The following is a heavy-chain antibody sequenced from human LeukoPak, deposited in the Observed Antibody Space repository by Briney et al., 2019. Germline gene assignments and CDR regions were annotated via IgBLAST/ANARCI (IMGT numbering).Heavy chain of an antibody. J-gene: IGHJ6*02. Sequence: VGALRLSSADSVFTFSSSAMSAVRQAPGKGLEWVSPISGRGGSTDYADSVKGPFTTSRANSKNTLNIQMNSLRTDDTAVYYCAKRRVPAAIRSIHYYAMDVWGQGTTVTVSS. V-gene: IGHV3-23*01. CDR3: AKRRVPAAIRSIHYYAMDV. CDR1: VFTFSSSA. CDR2: ISGRGGST. D-gene: IGHD2-2*02.